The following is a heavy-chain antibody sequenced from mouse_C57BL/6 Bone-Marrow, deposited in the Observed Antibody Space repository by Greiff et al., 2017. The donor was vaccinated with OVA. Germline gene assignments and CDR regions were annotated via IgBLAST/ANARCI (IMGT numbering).Heavy chain of an antibody. Sequence: QVQLQQPGAELVMPGASVKLSCKASGYTFTSYWMHWVKQRPGQGLEWIGEIDPSDSYTNYNQKFKGKSTLTVDKSSSTAYMQLSSLTSEDSAVYYCAKEAAQGAWFAYGGQGTLVTVSA. D-gene: IGHD3-2*02. V-gene: IGHV1-69*01. CDR1: GYTFTSYW. CDR2: IDPSDSYT. J-gene: IGHJ3*01. CDR3: AKEAAQGAWFAY.